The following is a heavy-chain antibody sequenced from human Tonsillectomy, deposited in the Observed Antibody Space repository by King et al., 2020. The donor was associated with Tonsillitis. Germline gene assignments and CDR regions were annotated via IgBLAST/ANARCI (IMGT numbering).Heavy chain of an antibody. CDR3: ARLRTSSRRGGSYSYYSVDV. J-gene: IGHJ6*03. Sequence: QLQESGPGLVKPSETLSLTCTVSGGSMSSSSYYWGWIRQPPGKGLEWIGNIYYSGSTYYNPSLKSRVTISVDTSKNQFSLKLSSVTAADTAVYYCARLRTSSRRGGSYSYYSVDVWGKGTTVTVSS. V-gene: IGHV4-39*01. CDR1: GGSMSSSSYY. D-gene: IGHD1/OR15-1a*01. CDR2: IYYSGST.